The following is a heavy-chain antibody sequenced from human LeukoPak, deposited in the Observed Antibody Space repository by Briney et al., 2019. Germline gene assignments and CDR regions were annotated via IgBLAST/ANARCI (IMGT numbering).Heavy chain of an antibody. J-gene: IGHJ4*02. Sequence: PGGSLRLSCAASGFTVSSNYMSWVRQAPGKGLEGVSVIYIGGSTYYADSVKGRFTISRDNSKNTLYLQMNSLRAEDTAVYYCARDPPPYYYDSSGSHGDYWGQGTLVTVSS. CDR2: IYIGGST. V-gene: IGHV3-66*02. D-gene: IGHD3-22*01. CDR3: ARDPPPYYYDSSGSHGDY. CDR1: GFTVSSNY.